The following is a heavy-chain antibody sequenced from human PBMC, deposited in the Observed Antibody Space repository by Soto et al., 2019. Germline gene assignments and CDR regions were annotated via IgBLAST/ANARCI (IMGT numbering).Heavy chain of an antibody. CDR2: IYPADSDT. J-gene: IGHJ4*02. Sequence: GESLKISCTASGYTFASYGIGWVRQMPGKGLEWMGIIYPADSDTRYNPSFQGQVTISADKSITTAYLQWSSLKASDTAMYYCARGPTPLFDHWGQGTLVTVSS. CDR1: GYTFASYG. V-gene: IGHV5-51*01. D-gene: IGHD2-15*01. CDR3: ARGPTPLFDH.